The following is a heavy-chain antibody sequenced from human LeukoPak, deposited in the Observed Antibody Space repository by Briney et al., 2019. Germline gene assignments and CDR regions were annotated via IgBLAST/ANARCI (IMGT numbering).Heavy chain of an antibody. V-gene: IGHV5-10-1*01. J-gene: IGHJ2*01. CDR1: GYSFTSYW. CDR3: ARLYYYDSSGYYSPYWYFDL. D-gene: IGHD3-22*01. CDR2: IDPSDSYS. Sequence: PGESLRISYKGSGYSFTSYWISWVRQMPGKGLEWMGRIDPSDSYSNYSPSFQGHVTISVDKSISTAYLHWSSLKASDTAMYYCARLYYYDSSGYYSPYWYFDLWGRGTLVTVSS.